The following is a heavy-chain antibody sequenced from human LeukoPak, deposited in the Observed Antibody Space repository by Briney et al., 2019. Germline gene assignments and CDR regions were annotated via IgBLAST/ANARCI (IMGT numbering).Heavy chain of an antibody. Sequence: ASVKVSCKASGGTFSSYAISWVRQAPGQGLEWMGWINTNTGNPTYAQGFTGRFVFSLDTSVSTAYLQISSPKAEDTAVYYCARDPWVTGTTEPAWGQGTLVTVSS. CDR3: ARDPWVTGTTEPA. CDR2: INTNTGNP. V-gene: IGHV7-4-1*02. CDR1: GGTFSSYA. J-gene: IGHJ5*02. D-gene: IGHD1-7*01.